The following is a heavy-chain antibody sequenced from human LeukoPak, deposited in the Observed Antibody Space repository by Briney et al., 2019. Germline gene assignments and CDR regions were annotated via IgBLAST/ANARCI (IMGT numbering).Heavy chain of an antibody. CDR1: GFTFSSYS. CDR3: ARGPFTMVRGLNRGHYFDY. J-gene: IGHJ4*02. Sequence: AGGSLRLSCAASGFTFSSYSMNWVRQAPGKGLQWVSCISSSSSYTYYADSVKGRFTISRDNAKNSMYLQMNSLRAEDTAVYYCARGPFTMVRGLNRGHYFDYWGQGTLVTVSS. CDR2: ISSSSSYT. V-gene: IGHV3-21*01. D-gene: IGHD3-10*01.